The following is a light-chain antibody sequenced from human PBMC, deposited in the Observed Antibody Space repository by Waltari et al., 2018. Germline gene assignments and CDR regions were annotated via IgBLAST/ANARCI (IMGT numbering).Light chain of an antibody. CDR2: EVS. CDR3: SSYAGSNNWV. J-gene: IGLJ3*02. V-gene: IGLV2-8*01. Sequence: QSALTQPPSASGSPGQSVTISCPGTSSDVGGYNYFTWYQQHPGKAPKFLIYEVSKRPSGVPDRFSGSKSGNAASLTVSGLQAEDEADYYCSSYAGSNNWVFGGGTKLTVL. CDR1: SSDVGGYNY.